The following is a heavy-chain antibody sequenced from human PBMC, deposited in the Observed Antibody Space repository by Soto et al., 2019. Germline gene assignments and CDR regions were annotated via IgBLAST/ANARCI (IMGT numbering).Heavy chain of an antibody. CDR2: VYHTGAT. J-gene: IGHJ4*02. CDR1: GASISSSY. Sequence: SETLSLTCTVPGASISSSYWSWIRQSPERGLEWIAYVYHTGATNYNPSLKSRVTISLDTSKGQFSLNLTSLTTADTAVYFCARGGNRYSNVASGVGGFDYWGQRSLVTVSS. V-gene: IGHV4-59*01. D-gene: IGHD5-12*01. CDR3: ARGGNRYSNVASGVGGFDY.